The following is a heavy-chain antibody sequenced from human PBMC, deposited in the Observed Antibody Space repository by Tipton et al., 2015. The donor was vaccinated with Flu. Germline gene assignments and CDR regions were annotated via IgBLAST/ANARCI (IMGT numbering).Heavy chain of an antibody. J-gene: IGHJ4*02. CDR3: ARDIKDYHDFSSYSYLNRVGNYFDF. Sequence: SLRLSCAASGFTFSSYGMSWVRQAPGRGLEWVSGISSSGVYTYYGDSVKGRFTISRDNSKNTAFLQMSGLRAQDTAVYYCARDIKDYHDFSSYSYLNRVGNYFDFWGQGSLVSVSS. V-gene: IGHV3-23*01. CDR1: GFTFSSYG. CDR2: ISSSGVYT. D-gene: IGHD3-22*01.